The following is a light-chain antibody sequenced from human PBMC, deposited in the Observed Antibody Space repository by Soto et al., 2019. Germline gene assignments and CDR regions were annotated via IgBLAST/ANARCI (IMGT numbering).Light chain of an antibody. V-gene: IGKV3-20*01. J-gene: IGKJ2*01. CDR3: QQYSSSALDT. CDR1: QSISSSY. CDR2: GAS. Sequence: DIVLTQSPGTLSLSPGERATLSCRASQSISSSYLAWYQQKPGQAPRLLIYGASSRATGIPDRFSVSGSGPDFTLTINRLDPEDFAVYYYQQYSSSALDTFGHGTKLEIK.